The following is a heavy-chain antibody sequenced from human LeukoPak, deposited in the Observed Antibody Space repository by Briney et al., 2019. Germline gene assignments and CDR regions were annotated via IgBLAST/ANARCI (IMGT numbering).Heavy chain of an antibody. V-gene: IGHV4-30-4*01. CDR2: IYYSGST. J-gene: IGHJ6*02. CDR3: ARVGFYYYGMDV. CDR1: GGSISSGDYY. Sequence: SETLSLTCTVSGGSISSGDYYWSWIRQPPGKGLEWIGYIYYSGSTYYNPSLKSRVTISVDTSKNQFSLKLSSVTAADTAVYYCARVGFYYYGMDVWGQGTTVTVSS.